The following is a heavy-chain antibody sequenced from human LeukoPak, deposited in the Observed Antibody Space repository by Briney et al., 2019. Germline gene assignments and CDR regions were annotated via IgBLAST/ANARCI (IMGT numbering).Heavy chain of an antibody. V-gene: IGHV3-21*01. D-gene: IGHD4-17*01. CDR1: GFTFSSYS. CDR2: ISSSSSYI. J-gene: IGHJ3*02. Sequence: GGSLRLSCAASGFTFSSYSMNWVRQAPGKGLEGVSSISSSSSYIYYADSVKGRFTISRDNAKNSLYLQMNSLRAEDTAVYYCARGHTTDAAFDIWGQGTMVTVSS. CDR3: ARGHTTDAAFDI.